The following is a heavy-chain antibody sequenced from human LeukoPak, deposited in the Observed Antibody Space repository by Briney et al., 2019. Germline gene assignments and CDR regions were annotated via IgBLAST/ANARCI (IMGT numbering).Heavy chain of an antibody. Sequence: GGSLRLSCAASGFTFSTYAMSWVRQAPGKGLEWVSGIRGTGSRTDYADSVKGRFIISRDNSKDTLYLQMNSLRAADTAVSYCAKTSRANSGYDSPFDYWGQGTLVTVSS. CDR3: AKTSRANSGYDSPFDY. J-gene: IGHJ4*02. D-gene: IGHD5-12*01. CDR2: IRGTGSRT. CDR1: GFTFSTYA. V-gene: IGHV3-23*01.